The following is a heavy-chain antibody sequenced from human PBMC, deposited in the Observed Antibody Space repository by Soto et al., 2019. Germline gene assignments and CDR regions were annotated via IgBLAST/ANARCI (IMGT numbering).Heavy chain of an antibody. CDR3: AREIERLLGY. J-gene: IGHJ4*02. D-gene: IGHD3-3*01. Sequence: GGSLRLSCAASGFTFSSYAMHWVRQAPGKGLEWVAVISYDGRNKYYADSVKGRFTISRDNSKNTLYLQMNSLRAEDTAVYYCAREIERLLGYWGQGTLVTVSS. CDR2: ISYDGRNK. CDR1: GFTFSSYA. V-gene: IGHV3-30*04.